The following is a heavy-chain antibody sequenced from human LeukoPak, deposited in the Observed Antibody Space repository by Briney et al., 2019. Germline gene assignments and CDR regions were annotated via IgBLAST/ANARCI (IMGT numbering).Heavy chain of an antibody. V-gene: IGHV3-33*01. CDR1: GITFSSYV. J-gene: IGHJ3*02. CDR3: ARGTAVLRFLEWFSCGFDI. CDR2: IWLDGGNT. D-gene: IGHD3-3*01. Sequence: PGGSLRLSCAASGITFSSYVMHWVRPAPGKGLEWVAVIWLDGGNTNYAASVTGRFTLSRDNSKNTLYLQMNSLRAEDTAVYYCARGTAVLRFLEWFSCGFDIWGQGTMVSVSS.